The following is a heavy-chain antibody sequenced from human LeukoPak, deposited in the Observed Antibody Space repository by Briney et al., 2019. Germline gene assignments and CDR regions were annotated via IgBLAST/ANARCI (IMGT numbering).Heavy chain of an antibody. CDR3: ARGGLRWLQLALFDY. Sequence: SETLSLTCAVYGGSFSGYYWSWIRQPPGKGLEWIGEINHSGSTNYNPSLKSRVTISVDTSKTQFSLTLSSVTAADTAVYYCARGGLRWLQLALFDYWGQGTLVTVSS. D-gene: IGHD5-24*01. V-gene: IGHV4-34*01. CDR1: GGSFSGYY. CDR2: INHSGST. J-gene: IGHJ4*02.